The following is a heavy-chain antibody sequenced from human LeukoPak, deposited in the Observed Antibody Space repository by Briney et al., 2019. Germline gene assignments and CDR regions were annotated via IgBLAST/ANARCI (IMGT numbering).Heavy chain of an antibody. V-gene: IGHV3-53*01. CDR2: MYAGGTT. D-gene: IGHD6-19*01. CDR3: ARGSGSGWPLDR. Sequence: GGSLRLSCAASGVIASRNFMSWVRQAPGKGLQWVAIMYAGGTTDYSDSVRGRFHITRDSSNNTLSLKINSLRAEDTAVYYCARGSGSGWPLDRWGQGALVTVSS. J-gene: IGHJ5*02. CDR1: GVIASRNF.